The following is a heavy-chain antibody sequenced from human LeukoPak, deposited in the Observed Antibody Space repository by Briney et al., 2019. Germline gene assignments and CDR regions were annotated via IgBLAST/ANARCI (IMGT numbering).Heavy chain of an antibody. D-gene: IGHD6-13*01. Sequence: GASVKVSCKASGYTFTSYAMHWVRQAPGQRLEWMGWINAGNGNTKYSQKFQGRVTITRDTSASTAYMELSSLRSEDTAVYYCARGADSSSWYGGWFDPWGQGTLVTVSS. CDR3: ARGADSSSWYGGWFDP. CDR1: GYTFTSYA. V-gene: IGHV1-3*01. CDR2: INAGNGNT. J-gene: IGHJ5*02.